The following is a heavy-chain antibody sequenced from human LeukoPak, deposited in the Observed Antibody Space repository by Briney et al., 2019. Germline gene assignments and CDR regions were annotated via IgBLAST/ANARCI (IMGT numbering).Heavy chain of an antibody. J-gene: IGHJ3*02. D-gene: IGHD6-19*01. V-gene: IGHV4-34*01. Sequence: PSETLSLTCAVYGGSFSGYYWSWIRQPPGKGLEWIGEINHSGSTNYNPSLKSRVTISVDTSKNQFSLKLSSVTAADTAVYYCARDYGVYSSGWSDAFDIWGQGTMVTVSS. CDR1: GGSFSGYY. CDR2: INHSGST. CDR3: ARDYGVYSSGWSDAFDI.